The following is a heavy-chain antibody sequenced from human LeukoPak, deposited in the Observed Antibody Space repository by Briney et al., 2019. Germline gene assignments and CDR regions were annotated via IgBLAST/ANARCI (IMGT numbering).Heavy chain of an antibody. CDR3: ARYHCTSTSCGFDP. V-gene: IGHV4-30-4*01. Sequence: PSETLSLTCTVSGGSITSGSYYWSWLRQPPGKGLEWIGYIYYSGTTYYSPSLKSRLIISVDTSKNQFSLNLSSVTAADTAVYYCARYHCTSTSCGFDPWGQGTLVTVSS. CDR2: IYYSGTT. CDR1: GGSITSGSYY. D-gene: IGHD2-2*01. J-gene: IGHJ5*02.